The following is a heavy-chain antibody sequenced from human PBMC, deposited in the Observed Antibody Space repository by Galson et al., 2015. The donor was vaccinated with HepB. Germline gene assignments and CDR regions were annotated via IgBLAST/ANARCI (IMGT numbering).Heavy chain of an antibody. CDR3: ARGALVVAVGATQNNWFDP. CDR2: ISPHNRYT. D-gene: IGHD2-15*01. V-gene: IGHV1-18*01. J-gene: IGHJ5*02. CDR1: GYTFFSYS. Sequence: SCKASGYTFFSYSITWVRQAPGQGLEWVGWISPHNRYTNYTQNFQGRVTMTTDTSTSTAYMELRSLRSDDTAVYYCARGALVVAVGATQNNWFDPWGRGTLVTVSS.